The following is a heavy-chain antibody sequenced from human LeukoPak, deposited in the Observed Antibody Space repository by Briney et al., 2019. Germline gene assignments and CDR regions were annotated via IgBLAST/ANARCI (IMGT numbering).Heavy chain of an antibody. V-gene: IGHV1-8*01. CDR3: AREGTTGKGYYYYYYMDV. CDR2: MNPNSGNT. D-gene: IGHD1-1*01. CDR1: GYTFTSYD. J-gene: IGHJ6*03. Sequence: GASVKVSCKASGYTFTSYDINWVRQATGQGLEWMGWMNPNSGNTGYAQKFQGRVTITRNTSISTAYMELSSLRSEDTAVYYCAREGTTGKGYYYYYYMDVWGKGTTVTVSS.